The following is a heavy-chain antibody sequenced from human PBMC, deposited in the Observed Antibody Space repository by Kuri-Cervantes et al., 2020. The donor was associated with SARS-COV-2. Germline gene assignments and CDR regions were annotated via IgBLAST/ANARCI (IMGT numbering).Heavy chain of an antibody. J-gene: IGHJ6*03. D-gene: IGHD1-7*01. V-gene: IGHV3-30-3*01. Sequence: GESLKISCAASGFTFSSYAMHWVRQAPGKGLEWVAVILYDGSNKYHADSVKGRFTISRDNSKNTLYLQMNSLRAEDTAVYYCARIVNYSKGNWNYGYYYMDVWGKGTTVTVSS. CDR2: ILYDGSNK. CDR3: ARIVNYSKGNWNYGYYYMDV. CDR1: GFTFSSYA.